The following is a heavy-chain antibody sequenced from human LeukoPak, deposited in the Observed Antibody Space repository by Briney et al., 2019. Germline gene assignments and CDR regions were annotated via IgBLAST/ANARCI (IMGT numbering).Heavy chain of an antibody. CDR3: AKDRASKDNGNYPFISF. D-gene: IGHD3-16*02. V-gene: IGHV3-23*01. CDR1: GFTFSSYA. CDR2: IGGSGDRT. Sequence: PGGSLRLSCAASGFTFSSYAMTWVRQAPGKGLEWVSSIGGSGDRTYYADSVKGRFTISRDNSKNTLYLQMNSLRAEDTAVYYCAKDRASKDNGNYPFISFWGQGTLVTVSS. J-gene: IGHJ4*02.